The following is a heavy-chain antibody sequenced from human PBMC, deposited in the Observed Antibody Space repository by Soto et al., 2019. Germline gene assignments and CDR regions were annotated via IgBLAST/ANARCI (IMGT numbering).Heavy chain of an antibody. Sequence: QVQLQESGPGLVKPSETLSLSCSVFGGSISTYYWSWVRQPPGKGLEWIGYIYYSGTTKYDPSLKSRVTISVDTSKNQFSLKLNSLTAADTAVYHCARDPGGRPGDPRIDAFDIWGQGTMVTVSS. CDR2: IYYSGTT. CDR1: GGSISTYY. D-gene: IGHD4-17*01. J-gene: IGHJ3*02. CDR3: ARDPGGRPGDPRIDAFDI. V-gene: IGHV4-59*01.